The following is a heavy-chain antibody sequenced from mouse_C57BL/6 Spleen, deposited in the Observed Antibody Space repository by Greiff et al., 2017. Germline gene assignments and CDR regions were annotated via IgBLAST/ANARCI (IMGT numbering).Heavy chain of an antibody. CDR3: ARGITTVVAHWYFDV. D-gene: IGHD1-1*01. Sequence: QVQLQQSGAELVRPGTSVKVSCKASGYAFTNYLIEWVKQRPGQGLEWIGVINPGSGGTNYNEKFKGKATLTADKSSSTAYMQLSSLTSEDSAVYFCARGITTVVAHWYFDVWGTGTTVTVSS. CDR1: GYAFTNYL. CDR2: INPGSGGT. V-gene: IGHV1-54*01. J-gene: IGHJ1*03.